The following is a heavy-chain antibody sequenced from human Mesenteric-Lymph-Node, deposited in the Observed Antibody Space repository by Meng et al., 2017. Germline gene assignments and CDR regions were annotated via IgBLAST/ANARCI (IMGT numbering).Heavy chain of an antibody. V-gene: IGHV1-69*01. CDR3: ATGPEIVSTLDF. CDR1: GGTFSSYA. CDR2: IIPIFGTA. J-gene: IGHJ4*02. D-gene: IGHD3-16*02. Sequence: QGQRVEAGGEVKKPGSSVNVSCKASGGTFSSYAISWVRQAPGQGLEWMGGIIPIFGTANYAQKFQGRVTITADESTSTAYMELSSLRSEDTAVYYCATGPEIVSTLDFWGQGTLVTVSS.